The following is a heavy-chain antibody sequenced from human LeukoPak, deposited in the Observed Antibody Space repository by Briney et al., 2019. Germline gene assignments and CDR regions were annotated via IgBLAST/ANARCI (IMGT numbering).Heavy chain of an antibody. Sequence: SQTLSLTCGISGDTVSGNSAAWNWIRQSPSRGLEWLGRTYYRSTWYNDYAVSVRGRITVNPDTTKNQFSLHLNSVTPEDTAVYYCARRLTQYDCFDPWGQGILVTVSS. J-gene: IGHJ5*02. CDR2: TYYRSTWYN. CDR3: ARRLTQYDCFDP. D-gene: IGHD2-2*01. CDR1: GDTVSGNSAA. V-gene: IGHV6-1*01.